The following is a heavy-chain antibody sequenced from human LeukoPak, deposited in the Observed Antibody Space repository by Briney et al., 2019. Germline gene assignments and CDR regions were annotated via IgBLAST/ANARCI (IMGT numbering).Heavy chain of an antibody. D-gene: IGHD2-2*01. CDR3: AKSGGIVVVPAAVMGHDAFDI. V-gene: IGHV3-23*01. J-gene: IGHJ3*02. CDR1: GFTLSSYA. CDR2: ISGSGGSA. Sequence: GGSLRLSCAASGFTLSSYAMSGVRQAPGKGLGCGSPISGSGGSAYYADSVKGRFTISRDNSKNTLYLQMNRLRAEDTAVYYCAKSGGIVVVPAAVMGHDAFDIWGQGTMVTVSS.